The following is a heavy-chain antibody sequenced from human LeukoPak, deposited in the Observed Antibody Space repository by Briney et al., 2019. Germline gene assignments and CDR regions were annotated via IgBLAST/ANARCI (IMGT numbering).Heavy chain of an antibody. CDR1: GYTFTSYD. D-gene: IGHD3-10*01. CDR2: MNPNRGNT. V-gene: IGHV1-8*03. J-gene: IGHJ4*02. Sequence: GASVKVSCKASGYTFTSYDINGVRQATGQGLEWMGWMNPNRGNTGYAQKFLDRVTITRNTYISTAYMELSSLRSEDTAVYYCARGTRRGPYYFDYGGQGPLVSVSS. CDR3: ARGTRRGPYYFDY.